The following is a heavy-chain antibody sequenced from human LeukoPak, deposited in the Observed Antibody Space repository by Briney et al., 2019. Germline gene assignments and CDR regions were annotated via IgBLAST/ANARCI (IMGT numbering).Heavy chain of an antibody. J-gene: IGHJ6*02. V-gene: IGHV1-46*01. D-gene: IGHD3-22*01. CDR2: IYPRDGST. Sequence: GASVKVSCKASGYTFTSNYIHWVRQAPGQGLEWMGMIYPRDGSTSYAQKFQGRVTVTRDTSTSTVHMELSGLRSEDTAVYYCARVGYYYYGMDVWGQGTTVTVSS. CDR1: GYTFTSNY. CDR3: ARVGYYYYGMDV.